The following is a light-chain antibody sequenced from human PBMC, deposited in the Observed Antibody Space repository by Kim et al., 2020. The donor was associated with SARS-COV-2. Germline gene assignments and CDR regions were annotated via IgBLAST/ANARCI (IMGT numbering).Light chain of an antibody. V-gene: IGLV3-1*01. CDR2: QDN. Sequence: SYELTQPPSVSVSPGQTATITCSGDKLGDKYACWYQQKPGQSPVPVIYQDNKRPSGIPERFSGSNSGNTATLTISGTQAMDEADYYCQAWDSTVWVFGGGTKLTVL. J-gene: IGLJ3*02. CDR1: KLGDKY. CDR3: QAWDSTVWV.